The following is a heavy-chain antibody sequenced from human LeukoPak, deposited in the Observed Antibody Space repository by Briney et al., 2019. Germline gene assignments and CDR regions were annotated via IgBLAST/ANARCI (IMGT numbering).Heavy chain of an antibody. J-gene: IGHJ4*02. CDR1: GYTFTSYD. CDR2: INAGNGNT. CDR3: AREDGYYYDSSGYRY. D-gene: IGHD3-22*01. V-gene: IGHV1-3*01. Sequence: ASVKVSCKASGYTFTSYDINWVRQATGQGLEWMGWINAGNGNTKYSQKFQGRVTITRDTSASTAYMELSSLRSEDTAVYYCAREDGYYYDSSGYRYWGQGTLVTVSS.